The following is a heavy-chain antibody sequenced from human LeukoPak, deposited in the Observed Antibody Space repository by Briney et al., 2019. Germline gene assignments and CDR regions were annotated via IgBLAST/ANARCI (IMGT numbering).Heavy chain of an antibody. CDR2: ISYDGSNK. CDR1: GFTFSSYA. CDR3: ARSYYYDSSGYAPTDY. V-gene: IGHV3-30-3*01. D-gene: IGHD3-22*01. J-gene: IGHJ4*02. Sequence: PGGSLRLSCAASGFTFSSYAMHWVRQAPGKGLEWVAVISYDGSNKYYADSVKGRFTISRDNSKNTLYLQMNSLRAEDTAVYYCARSYYYDSSGYAPTDYWGQGTLVTVSS.